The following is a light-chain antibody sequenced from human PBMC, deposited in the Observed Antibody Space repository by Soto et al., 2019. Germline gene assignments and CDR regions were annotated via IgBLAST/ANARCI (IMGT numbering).Light chain of an antibody. Sequence: SYELTQPPSVSVSPGQTASITCSGDKLGDKYACWYQQKPGQSPVLVIYQDSKRPSGIPERFSGSNSGNTATLTISGTQAMDEADYYCLAWDSSTALVFGTGTKVTVL. CDR1: KLGDKY. CDR3: LAWDSSTALV. CDR2: QDS. V-gene: IGLV3-1*01. J-gene: IGLJ1*01.